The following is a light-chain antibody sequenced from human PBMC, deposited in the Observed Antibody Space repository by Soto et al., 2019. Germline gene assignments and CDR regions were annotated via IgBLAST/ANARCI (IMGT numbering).Light chain of an antibody. CDR1: QSVSSN. V-gene: IGKV3-15*01. CDR3: QQYNNWYPDRT. CDR2: GAS. Sequence: EIVLTQSPATLSVSPGERATLSCRASQSVSSNLAWYQQKPGQAPRLLIYGASTSATGIPARLSGSGSGTEFTHTTRSMQSEELAIYASQQYNNWYPDRTFGQGTNVEIK. J-gene: IGKJ1*01.